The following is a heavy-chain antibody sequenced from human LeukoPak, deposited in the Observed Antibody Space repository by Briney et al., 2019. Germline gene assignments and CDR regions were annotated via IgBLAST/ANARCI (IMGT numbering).Heavy chain of an antibody. J-gene: IGHJ4*02. CDR2: IYYTGST. Sequence: SETLSLTCTVSGGSISSYYWSWIRQPPGKGLEWIGYIYYTGSTNYNPSLKNRVTISVDTSRNQFSLKMSSVTAAGTAVYYCARGAGWYQFWGQGTLVTVSS. D-gene: IGHD6-19*01. CDR1: GGSISSYY. V-gene: IGHV4-59*01. CDR3: ARGAGWYQF.